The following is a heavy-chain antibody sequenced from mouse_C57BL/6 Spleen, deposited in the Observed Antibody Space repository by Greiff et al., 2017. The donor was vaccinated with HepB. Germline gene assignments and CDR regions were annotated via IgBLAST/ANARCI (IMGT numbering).Heavy chain of an antibody. J-gene: IGHJ3*01. CDR1: GFTFSSYA. CDR2: ISDGGSYT. D-gene: IGHD2-10*02. CDR3: AREDVCFAY. V-gene: IGHV5-4*01. Sequence: EVMLVESGGGLVKPGGSLKLSCASSGFTFSSYAMSWVRQTPEKRLEWVATISDGGSYTYYPDNVKGRFTISRDNAKNNLYLQMSHLKSEDTAMYYCAREDVCFAYWGQGTLVTVSA.